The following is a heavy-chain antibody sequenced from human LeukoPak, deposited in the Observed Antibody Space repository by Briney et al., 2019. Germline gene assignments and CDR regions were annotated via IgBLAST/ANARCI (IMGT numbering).Heavy chain of an antibody. Sequence: GGSLRLSCEASGFTFSTHSMNWVRQAPGKGLEWVAVISYDGSNKYYADSVKGRFTISRDNSKNTLYLQMNSLRAEDTAVYYCARDPLLWGQGTLVTVSS. CDR2: ISYDGSNK. CDR1: GFTFSTHS. CDR3: ARDPLL. V-gene: IGHV3-30*03. J-gene: IGHJ4*02.